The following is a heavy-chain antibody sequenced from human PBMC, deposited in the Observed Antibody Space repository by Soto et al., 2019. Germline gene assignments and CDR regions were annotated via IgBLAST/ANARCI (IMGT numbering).Heavy chain of an antibody. CDR3: ARDGSGH. CDR2: IYTGGGT. V-gene: IGHV3-66*01. CDR1: GLTVSTNP. J-gene: IGHJ4*02. Sequence: EVQLVESGGGLVQPGGSLRLSCAASGLTVSTNPMSRVRQAPGKGLEWVSVIYTGGGTHYADSVKGGFTISRDNSKNTVNLQMNSLRPEDTAVYYCARDGSGHWGQGTLVTVSS.